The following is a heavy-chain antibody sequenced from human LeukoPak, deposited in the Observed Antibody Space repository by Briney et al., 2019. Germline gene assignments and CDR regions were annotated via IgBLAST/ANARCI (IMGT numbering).Heavy chain of an antibody. CDR2: IYNSGGT. J-gene: IGHJ4*02. Sequence: SETLSLTCTVSGGSFSSYYWSWIRQPAGKGLDWIGRIYNSGGTNYNPSLESRVTMSVDTSKNQFALKLSSVTAADTAVYYCASTNLLLWFGELTKTAYFDYWGQGTLVTVSS. D-gene: IGHD3-10*01. CDR3: ASTNLLLWFGELTKTAYFDY. V-gene: IGHV4-4*07. CDR1: GGSFSSYY.